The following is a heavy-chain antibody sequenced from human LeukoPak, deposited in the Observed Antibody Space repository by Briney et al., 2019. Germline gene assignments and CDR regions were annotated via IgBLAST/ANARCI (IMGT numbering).Heavy chain of an antibody. V-gene: IGHV3-48*02. J-gene: IGHJ4*02. CDR2: ISPSISSI. CDR3: ARAAYSSSPDY. CDR1: GFTFSRYS. Sequence: GGSLRLSCAASGFTFSRYSMNWVRQAPGNGLEWISYISPSISSIHYAESVKGRLPISRDNAKNSLYMPMNSLRDEATAVYYCARAAYSSSPDYWGQGKLVTVSS. D-gene: IGHD6-13*01.